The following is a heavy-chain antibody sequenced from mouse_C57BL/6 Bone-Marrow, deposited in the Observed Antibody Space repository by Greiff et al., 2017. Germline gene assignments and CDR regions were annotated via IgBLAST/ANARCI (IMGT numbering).Heavy chain of an antibody. J-gene: IGHJ1*03. V-gene: IGHV5-6*02. D-gene: IGHD1-1*01. CDR2: ISSGGSYT. CDR1: GFTFSSYG. CDR3: ARRYCYGSSLGYFDV. Sequence: DVKLVESGGDLVKPGGSLKLSCAASGFTFSSYGMSWVRQTPDKRLEWVATISSGGSYTYYPDSVKGRFTISRDNAKNTLYLQMSSLKSEDTAMYYCARRYCYGSSLGYFDVWGTGTTVTVSS.